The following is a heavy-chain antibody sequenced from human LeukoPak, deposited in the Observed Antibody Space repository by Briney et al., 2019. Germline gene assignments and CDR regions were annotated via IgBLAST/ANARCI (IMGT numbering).Heavy chain of an antibody. CDR2: INHSGST. D-gene: IGHD5-18*01. V-gene: IGHV4-34*01. J-gene: IGHJ6*03. Sequence: PSETLSLTCAVYGGSFSGYYWSWIRQPPGKGLEWIGEINHSGSTNYNPSLKSRVTISVDTSKNQFSLKLSSVTAADTAVYYCASTIQLLSDYYMDVWGKGTTVTISS. CDR3: ASTIQLLSDYYMDV. CDR1: GGSFSGYY.